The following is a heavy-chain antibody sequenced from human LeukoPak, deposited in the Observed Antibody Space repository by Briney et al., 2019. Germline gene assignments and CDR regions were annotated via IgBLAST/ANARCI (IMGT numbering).Heavy chain of an antibody. D-gene: IGHD3-3*01. CDR2: IIPIFGTA. J-gene: IGHJ6*02. V-gene: IGHV1-69*01. CDR1: GGTFSSYA. Sequence: SVKVSCKASGGTFSSYAISWVRRAPGQGLEWMGGIIPIFGTANYAQKFQGRVTITADESTSTAYMELSSLRSEDTAVYYCARDSLYYDFWSGPDYYYYGMDVWGQGATVTVSS. CDR3: ARDSLYYDFWSGPDYYYYGMDV.